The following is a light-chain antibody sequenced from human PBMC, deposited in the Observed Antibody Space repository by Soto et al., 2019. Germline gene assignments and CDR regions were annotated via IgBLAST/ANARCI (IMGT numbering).Light chain of an antibody. J-gene: IGLJ1*01. CDR3: QSYDSSLSGWV. V-gene: IGLV1-40*01. CDR2: GNS. CDR1: SSNIGAGYD. Sequence: QSVLTQPPSVSGVPGQRVTISCTGSSSNIGAGYDVHWYQQLPGTAPKLLIYGNSNRPSGVPDRFSGSKSGTSASLAITGLQAEDEADYYFQSYDSSLSGWVFGTGTKLTVL.